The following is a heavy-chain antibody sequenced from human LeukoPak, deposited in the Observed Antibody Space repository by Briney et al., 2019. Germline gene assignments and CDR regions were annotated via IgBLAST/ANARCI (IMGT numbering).Heavy chain of an antibody. CDR2: INNDGSEK. V-gene: IGHV3-7*05. CDR3: AKDMAVTHYYGMDV. CDR1: GFTFSSYW. J-gene: IGHJ6*02. Sequence: PGGSLRLSCAASGFTFSSYWMTWVRQAPGKGLEWVANINNDGSEKNYVESVKGRFTISRDNAKNALYLQVNSLRAEDTAVYYCAKDMAVTHYYGMDVWGQGTTVTVSS. D-gene: IGHD2-21*02.